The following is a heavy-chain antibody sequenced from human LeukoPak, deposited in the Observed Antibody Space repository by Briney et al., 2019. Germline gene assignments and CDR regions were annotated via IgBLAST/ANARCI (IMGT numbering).Heavy chain of an antibody. CDR3: AKTGDYYDSSGHYYYYYMDV. V-gene: IGHV3-23*01. D-gene: IGHD3-22*01. CDR1: GFTFSSYA. Sequence: GGSLRLSCAASGFTFSSYAMSWVRQAPGKGLEWVSAISGSGGSTYYADSVKGRFTISRDNSKNTLYLQMNSLRAEDTAVYYCAKTGDYYDSSGHYYYYYMDVWGKGTTVTISS. CDR2: ISGSGGST. J-gene: IGHJ6*03.